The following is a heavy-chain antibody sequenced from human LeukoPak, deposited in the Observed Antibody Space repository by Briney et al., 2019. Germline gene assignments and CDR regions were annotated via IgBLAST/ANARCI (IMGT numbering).Heavy chain of an antibody. Sequence: PGGSLTLFCAASGFTFSSYAKNWVRQAPGKGLEWVSGISDSGDNTYYADSVKGRFTISRDNSKNTLYLQMNSLRAEDTAVYYCAKSRDGYNTYYFDYWGPGTPGTVSS. V-gene: IGHV3-23*01. CDR3: AKSRDGYNTYYFDY. J-gene: IGHJ4*02. D-gene: IGHD5-24*01. CDR2: ISDSGDNT. CDR1: GFTFSSYA.